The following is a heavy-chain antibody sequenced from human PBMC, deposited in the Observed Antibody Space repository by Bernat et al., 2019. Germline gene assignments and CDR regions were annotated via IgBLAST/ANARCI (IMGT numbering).Heavy chain of an antibody. CDR1: GFTFSDYS. V-gene: IGHV3-30*04. CDR3: ARDPIASRQLGYFDF. D-gene: IGHD5/OR15-5a*01. J-gene: IGHJ2*01. Sequence: VQLVESGGGVVQPGRSLRLSCVASGFTFSDYSLHWVRQAPGKGLEWVAVVSYDGRNKYYADSVQARFIISRDDSENTLYLQMDSLKSEDTAVYYCARDPIASRQLGYFDFWGRGTLVTVSA. CDR2: VSYDGRNK.